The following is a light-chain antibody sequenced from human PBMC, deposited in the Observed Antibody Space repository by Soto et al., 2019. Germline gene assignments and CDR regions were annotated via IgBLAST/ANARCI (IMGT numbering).Light chain of an antibody. CDR3: SSYTGSGIV. CDR1: SSDVGGYNY. V-gene: IGLV2-14*01. CDR2: EVS. J-gene: IGLJ1*01. Sequence: LTQPASVSGSPGQSITISCTGTSSDVGGYNYVSWYQHHPGKAPKLMIYEVSNRPSGVSYRFSGSKSGNTASLTISGLQAEDEADYYCSSYTGSGIVFGTGTKVTVL.